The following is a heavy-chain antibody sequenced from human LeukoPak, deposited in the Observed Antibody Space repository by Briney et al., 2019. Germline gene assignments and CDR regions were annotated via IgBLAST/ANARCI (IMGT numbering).Heavy chain of an antibody. D-gene: IGHD1-14*01. CDR1: GFTFRSYD. V-gene: IGHV3-30*02. J-gene: IGHJ4*02. CDR2: IRYDGSDK. CDR3: AKDHRLAAKTGNDY. Sequence: GGSLRLSCAASGFTFRSYDMHWVRQAPGKGLEWVAFIRYDGSDKYYADSVKGRFTISRDNSKNTLYLQMNSLRAEDTAVYYCAKDHRLAAKTGNDYWGQGTLVTVSS.